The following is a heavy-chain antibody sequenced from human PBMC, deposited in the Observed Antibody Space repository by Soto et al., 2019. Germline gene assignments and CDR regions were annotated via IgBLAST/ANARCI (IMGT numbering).Heavy chain of an antibody. Sequence: GGSLRLSCAASGFTFSSYAMSWVRQAPGKGLEWVSRISGSGGSTYYADSVKGRFTISRDNAKNTLYLQMNSLRAEDTAVYYCPRAPLIISRSYSFDSWGQGALVTVSS. CDR3: PRAPLIISRSYSFDS. CDR2: ISGSGGST. V-gene: IGHV3-23*01. CDR1: GFTFSSYA. J-gene: IGHJ4*02.